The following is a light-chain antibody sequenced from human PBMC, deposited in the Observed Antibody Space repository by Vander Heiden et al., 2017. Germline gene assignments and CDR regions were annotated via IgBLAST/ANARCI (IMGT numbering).Light chain of an antibody. J-gene: IGKJ1*01. CDR3: QQDNSYSRT. V-gene: IGKV1-5*03. CDR2: EAS. CDR1: QPITTW. Sequence: DIPMTQSPTTLSASVGDRVTITCRASQPITTWLAWYQQKPGKAPILLISEASTLQSGVPSRFSGSGSGTEFTLTISSLQPDDFATYFCQQDNSYSRTFGQGTKVEIK.